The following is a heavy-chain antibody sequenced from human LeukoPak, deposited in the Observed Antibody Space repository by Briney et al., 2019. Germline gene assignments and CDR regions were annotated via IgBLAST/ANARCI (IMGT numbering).Heavy chain of an antibody. CDR1: GFTFSSYS. J-gene: IGHJ4*02. CDR3: ARICSSTDCLIPD. Sequence: GGSLRLSCAASGFTFSSYSMNWVRQAPGKGLEWVSSISSSSSYIYYADSVKGRFTISRDNAKNTVYLQINSLRDEDTAVYYCARICSSTDCLIPDWGQGTLVTVSS. D-gene: IGHD2-2*01. V-gene: IGHV3-21*01. CDR2: ISSSSSYI.